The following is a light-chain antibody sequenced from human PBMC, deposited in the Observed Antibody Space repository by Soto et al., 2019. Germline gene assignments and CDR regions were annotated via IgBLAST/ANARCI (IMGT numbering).Light chain of an antibody. CDR2: DAS. V-gene: IGKV3-11*01. J-gene: IGKJ2*01. CDR1: QSVSSY. CDR3: QQRSNWPRGVT. Sequence: EIVLTQSPATLSLSPGARATLSCRASQSVSSYLAWYQQKPGQAPRLLIYDASNRATGIPARFSGSGSGTDFTLTISSLEPEDFAVYYCQQRSNWPRGVTFGQGTKLEIK.